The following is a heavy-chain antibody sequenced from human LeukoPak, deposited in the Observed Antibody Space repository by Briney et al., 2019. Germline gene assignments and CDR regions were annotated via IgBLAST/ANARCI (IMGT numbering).Heavy chain of an antibody. J-gene: IGHJ4*02. Sequence: GGSLRLSCAASGFTFSSYALNWVRQAPGKGLEWVSYIRWSSSVIYYTDSVKGRFTISRDDAKNSLYLQMNSLRDEDTAIYYCARDPTADDYWGQGTLVTVSS. CDR1: GFTFSSYA. V-gene: IGHV3-48*02. CDR2: IRWSSSVI. D-gene: IGHD2-2*01. CDR3: ARDPTADDY.